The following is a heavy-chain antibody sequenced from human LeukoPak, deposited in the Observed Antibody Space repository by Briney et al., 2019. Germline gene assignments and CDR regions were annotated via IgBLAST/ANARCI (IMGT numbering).Heavy chain of an antibody. J-gene: IGHJ4*02. CDR1: GFTFSSYW. CDR2: INSDGSST. CDR3: ARGYYYDSSGYRHLDY. V-gene: IGHV3-74*01. D-gene: IGHD3-22*01. Sequence: GGSLRLSCAASGFTFSSYWMHWVRQAPGKGLVWVSRINSDGSSTSYADSVKGRFTISRDNAKNTLYLQMNSLRAEDTAVYYCARGYYYDSSGYRHLDYWGQGTLVTVSS.